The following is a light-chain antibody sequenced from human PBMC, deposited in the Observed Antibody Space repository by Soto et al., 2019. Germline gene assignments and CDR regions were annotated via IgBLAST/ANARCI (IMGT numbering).Light chain of an antibody. CDR2: GVR. Sequence: QSALTQPTSVSGSPGQSIAIPCTGNGNDIGAYDYVSWYQQHPGKAPRLLIHGVRNRPPGISSRFSGFKSGLTASLTISGLQAEDEADYYCGSFTTSRLYVFGPGTKVTVL. CDR3: GSFTTSRLYV. CDR1: GNDIGAYDY. V-gene: IGLV2-14*01. J-gene: IGLJ1*01.